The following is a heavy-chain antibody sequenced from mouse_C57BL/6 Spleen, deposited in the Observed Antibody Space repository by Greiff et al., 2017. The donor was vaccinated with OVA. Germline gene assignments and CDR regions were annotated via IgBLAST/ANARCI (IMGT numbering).Heavy chain of an antibody. CDR3: ASSDGYYLYYFDY. J-gene: IGHJ2*01. D-gene: IGHD2-3*01. CDR2: INPSTGGT. Sequence: EVQVVESGPELVKPGASVKISCKASGYSFTGYYMNWVKQSPEKSLEWIGEINPSTGGTTYNQKFKAKATLTVDKSSSTAYMQLKSLTSEDSAVYYCASSDGYYLYYFDYWGQGTTLTVSS. V-gene: IGHV1-42*01. CDR1: GYSFTGYY.